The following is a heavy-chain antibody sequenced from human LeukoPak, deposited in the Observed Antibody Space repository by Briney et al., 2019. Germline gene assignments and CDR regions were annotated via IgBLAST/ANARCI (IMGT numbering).Heavy chain of an antibody. Sequence: PGGSLRLSCAASGFTFSSYGMHWVRQAPGKGLEGVAVISFDGSNIYYADSVKGRFTISRHNSKNTLYLQMNSLRAEDTAVYYCAKDPGDGQWLVQWLDYWGQGTLVTVSS. CDR3: AKDPGDGQWLVQWLDY. CDR1: GFTFSSYG. J-gene: IGHJ4*02. D-gene: IGHD6-19*01. V-gene: IGHV3-30*18. CDR2: ISFDGSNI.